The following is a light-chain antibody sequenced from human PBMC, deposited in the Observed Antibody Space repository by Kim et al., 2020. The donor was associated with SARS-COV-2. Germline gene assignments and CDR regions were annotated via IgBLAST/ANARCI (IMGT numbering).Light chain of an antibody. J-gene: IGKJ1*01. Sequence: SPGERATLSCRASQSISSAFLSWYQQKPGQAPRLVVFGATNRATGVPDRFSGSGSGTDFTLTITRLEPEDFAVYYCQQYGFSLWTFGQGTKVEIK. CDR2: GAT. CDR3: QQYGFSLWT. V-gene: IGKV3-20*01. CDR1: QSISSAF.